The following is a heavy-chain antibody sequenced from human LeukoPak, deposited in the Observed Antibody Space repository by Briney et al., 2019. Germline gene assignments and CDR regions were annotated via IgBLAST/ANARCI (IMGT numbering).Heavy chain of an antibody. Sequence: ASVKVSCKASGYIFTDYYMHWVRQAPGQELGWMGRINPNSGGTNYAQKFQGRVTMTRDTSISTAYMELSRLRSDDTAVYYCARAASAFDPWGQGTLVTVSS. CDR2: INPNSGGT. CDR3: ARAASAFDP. CDR1: GYIFTDYY. V-gene: IGHV1-2*06. J-gene: IGHJ5*02.